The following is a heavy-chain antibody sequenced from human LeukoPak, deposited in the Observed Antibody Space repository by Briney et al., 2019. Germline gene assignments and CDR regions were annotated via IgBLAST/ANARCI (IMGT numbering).Heavy chain of an antibody. CDR1: GSIFSSYC. J-gene: IGHJ4*02. D-gene: IGHD6-19*01. CDR3: VKDIIAVAGTNY. Sequence: LAGGSLRLFRSASGSIFSSYCMDSVRQAPGKGLEYLSAIGRNGGSTYYADSVKGRFTISRDNSKNTLYLQMSSLRAEDTAVYYCVKDIIAVAGTNYWGQGTLVTVSS. CDR2: IGRNGGST. V-gene: IGHV3-64D*06.